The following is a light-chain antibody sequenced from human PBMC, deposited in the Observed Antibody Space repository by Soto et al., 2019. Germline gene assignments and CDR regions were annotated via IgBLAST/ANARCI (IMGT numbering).Light chain of an antibody. Sequence: IVLTQSPGTLSLSPGERATLSCRASQSVSSDFLAWYQQKPGQAPRLLIHAASSRATGIPDRFSGSGSGTDFTLTINRLEPEDFAVYYCQPFGDSPPVFTFGPGTKVGIK. CDR1: QSVSSDF. J-gene: IGKJ3*01. V-gene: IGKV3-20*01. CDR3: QPFGDSPPVFT. CDR2: AAS.